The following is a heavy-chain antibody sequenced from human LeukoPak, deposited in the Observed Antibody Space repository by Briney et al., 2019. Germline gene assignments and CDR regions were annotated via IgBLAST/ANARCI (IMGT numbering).Heavy chain of an antibody. Sequence: GGSLRLSCAASGFTLSDYYMSWISQAPGKGLEWVSYISSSGSKIYYADSVKGRFTISRDNTKNTLDLQMTSLRAEDTAVYYYARLEQWLVQSLIRFDPWGQGTLVTVSS. CDR1: GFTLSDYY. CDR3: ARLEQWLVQSLIRFDP. CDR2: ISSSGSKI. V-gene: IGHV3-11*04. D-gene: IGHD6-19*01. J-gene: IGHJ5*02.